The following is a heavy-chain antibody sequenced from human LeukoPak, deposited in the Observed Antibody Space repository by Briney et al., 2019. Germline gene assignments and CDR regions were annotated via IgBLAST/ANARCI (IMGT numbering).Heavy chain of an antibody. CDR1: GGASRSDDYY. CDR3: ATWSLGLEFSSSDNWFDP. D-gene: IGHD1-26*01. Sequence: PSETLSLTCTVSGGASRSDDYYWTWIRQRPGNGLEWIGYIHHSAITHYNPSLKRQIFISLATSQSQFSLNLSSVTAADTAVYYCATWSLGLEFSSSDNWFDPWGQGTLVTVSS. V-gene: IGHV4-31*01. J-gene: IGHJ5*02. CDR2: IHHSAIT.